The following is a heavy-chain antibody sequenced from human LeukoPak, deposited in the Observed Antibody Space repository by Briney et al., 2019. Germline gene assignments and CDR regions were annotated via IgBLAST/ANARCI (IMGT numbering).Heavy chain of an antibody. CDR2: ISGSGGST. V-gene: IGHV3-23*01. J-gene: IGHJ5*02. Sequence: YPGGSLRLSCAASGFSFSSYAMAWARQAPGKGLEWVSAISGSGGSTYYADSVKGRFTISRDNSKNTLYLQMNSPRAEDTAVYYCAKDPLDYYDSSGYLNWFDPWGQGTLVTVSS. D-gene: IGHD3-22*01. CDR3: AKDPLDYYDSSGYLNWFDP. CDR1: GFSFSSYA.